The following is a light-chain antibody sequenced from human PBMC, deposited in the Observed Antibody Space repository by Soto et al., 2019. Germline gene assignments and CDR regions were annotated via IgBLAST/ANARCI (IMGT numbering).Light chain of an antibody. Sequence: EIVMTQSPATLSVSPGERATLSCRASQSVSSKLAWFHQKPGQAPSLLIYGVSTRATGVPVRFSGSGSGTEFTLTINSLQSEDFAVYYCQQYNNWPHTFGQGPRWIS. CDR1: QSVSSK. CDR3: QQYNNWPHT. CDR2: GVS. V-gene: IGKV3-15*01. J-gene: IGKJ2*01.